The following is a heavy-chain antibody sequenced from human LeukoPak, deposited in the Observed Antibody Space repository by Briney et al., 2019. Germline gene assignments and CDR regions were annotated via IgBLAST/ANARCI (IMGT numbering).Heavy chain of an antibody. CDR2: INHSGST. J-gene: IGHJ3*02. Sequence: SETLSLACAVYGGSFSGYYWSWIRQPPGEGLEWIGEINHSGSTNYNPSLKSRVTISVDTSKNQFSLKLSSVTAADTAVYYCARGPSDAFDIWGQGTMVTVSS. CDR3: ARGPSDAFDI. CDR1: GGSFSGYY. V-gene: IGHV4-34*01.